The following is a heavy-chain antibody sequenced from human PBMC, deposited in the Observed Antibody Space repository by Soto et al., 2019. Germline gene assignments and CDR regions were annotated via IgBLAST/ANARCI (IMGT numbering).Heavy chain of an antibody. CDR1: VFTFSRYS. CDR3: ARDRYYYDSSGYPIAMDV. V-gene: IGHV3-21*01. J-gene: IGHJ6*02. Sequence: GGALRLSCAASVFTFSRYSMTWVRQAPGRGLDWVSSISSSNSYIYYADSGKGRFTISRDSAENSLYLQMNRLRAEDTAVYYCARDRYYYDSSGYPIAMDVWGRGTTVTVSS. CDR2: ISSSNSYI. D-gene: IGHD3-22*01.